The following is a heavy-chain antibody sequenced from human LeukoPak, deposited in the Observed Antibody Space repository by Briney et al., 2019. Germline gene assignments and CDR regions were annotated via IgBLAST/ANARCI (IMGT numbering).Heavy chain of an antibody. D-gene: IGHD3-22*01. CDR3: ARVGADSSGYYSMPQLYWYFDL. Sequence: PSETLSLTCTVSGGSISSGGYYWSWIRQPPGKGLEWIGYIYHSGSTYYNPSLKSRVTISVDRSKNQFSLKLSSVTAADTAVYYCARVGADSSGYYSMPQLYWYFDLWGRGTLVTVSS. J-gene: IGHJ2*01. CDR1: GGSISSGGYY. CDR2: IYHSGST. V-gene: IGHV4-30-2*01.